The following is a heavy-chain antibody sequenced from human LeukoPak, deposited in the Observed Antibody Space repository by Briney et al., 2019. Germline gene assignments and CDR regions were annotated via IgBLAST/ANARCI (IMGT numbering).Heavy chain of an antibody. Sequence: SETLSLTCTVSGDSISGYYWSWIRHPPGKGLQWIGYVFPSGSADYIPSLKSRVTISADTSKSQISLKLNSVTAADTAVYFCARGSRLGMALTTFDFWGQGPWSPSPQ. J-gene: IGHJ4*02. D-gene: IGHD5-24*01. CDR2: VFPSGSA. V-gene: IGHV4-4*09. CDR3: ARGSRLGMALTTFDF. CDR1: GDSISGYY.